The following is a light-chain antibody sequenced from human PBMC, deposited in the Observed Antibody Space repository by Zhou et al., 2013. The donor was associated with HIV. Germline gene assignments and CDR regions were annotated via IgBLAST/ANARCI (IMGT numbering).Light chain of an antibody. J-gene: IGKJ2*01. CDR2: DAS. CDR3: QQANRFPQT. V-gene: IGKV1-33*01. Sequence: DIQMTQSPSSLSASVGDRVTITCQASQDISNYLNWYQQKPGKAPKLLIYDASNLETGVPSRFSGSGSGTEFTLTINRLHPEDFATYYCQQANRFPQTFGQGTKVEIK. CDR1: QDISNY.